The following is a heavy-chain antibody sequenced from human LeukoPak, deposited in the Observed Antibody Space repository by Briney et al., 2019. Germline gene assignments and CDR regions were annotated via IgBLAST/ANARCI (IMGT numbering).Heavy chain of an antibody. J-gene: IGHJ5*02. Sequence: PSETLSLTCTVSGGSIGSYYWSWIRQPPGKGLEWIGYIYYSGSTNYNPSLKSRVTISVDTSKNQFSLKLSSVTAADTAVYYCARQTGGWFDPWGQGILVTVSS. CDR1: GGSIGSYY. CDR2: IYYSGST. D-gene: IGHD1-1*01. CDR3: ARQTGGWFDP. V-gene: IGHV4-59*01.